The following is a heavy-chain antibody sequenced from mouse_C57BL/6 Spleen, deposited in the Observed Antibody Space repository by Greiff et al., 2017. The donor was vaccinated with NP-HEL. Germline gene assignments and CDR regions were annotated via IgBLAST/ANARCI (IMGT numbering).Heavy chain of an antibody. CDR1: GYTFTDYY. Sequence: EVKLQQSGPELVKPGASVKISCKASGYTFTDYYMNWVKQSHGKSLEWIGDINPNNGGTSYIQKFKGKATLTVDKSSSTAYMELRSLTSEDSAVYYCARSAGKGGNYFDYWGQGTTLTVSS. J-gene: IGHJ2*01. CDR3: ARSAGKGGNYFDY. D-gene: IGHD4-1*01. CDR2: INPNNGGT. V-gene: IGHV1-26*01.